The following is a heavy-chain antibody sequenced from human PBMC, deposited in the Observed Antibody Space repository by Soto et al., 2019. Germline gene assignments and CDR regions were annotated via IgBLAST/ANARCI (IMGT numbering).Heavy chain of an antibody. CDR2: ISGSGGST. CDR1: GFTFSGYA. V-gene: IGHV3-23*01. Sequence: EVQLLESGGGLVQPGGSLRLSCAASGFTFSGYAMSWVRQAPGKGLEWVSAISGSGGSTYYADSVKGRFTISRDNSKNTLDLQMHSLRAEDGAVDYCANGRPLYNFGGGYFDYWCEGTLVTVCS. CDR3: ANGRPLYNFGGGYFDY. J-gene: IGHJ4*02. D-gene: IGHD3-3*01.